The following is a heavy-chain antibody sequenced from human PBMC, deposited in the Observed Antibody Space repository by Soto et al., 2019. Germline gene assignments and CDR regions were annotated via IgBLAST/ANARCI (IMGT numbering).Heavy chain of an antibody. CDR3: VPYGYDSSGYPLDY. CDR1: GFTFSSYA. J-gene: IGHJ4*02. D-gene: IGHD3-22*01. Sequence: PGGSLRLSCSASGFTFSSYAMHWVRQAPGKGLEYVSAISSNGGSTYYADSVKGRFTISRDNSKNTLYLQMSSLRAEDTAVYYCVPYGYDSSGYPLDYWGQGTLVTVSS. CDR2: ISSNGGST. V-gene: IGHV3-64D*06.